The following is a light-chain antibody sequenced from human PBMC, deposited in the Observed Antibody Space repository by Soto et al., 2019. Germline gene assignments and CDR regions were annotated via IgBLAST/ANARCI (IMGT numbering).Light chain of an antibody. V-gene: IGLV2-14*03. Sequence: QSVLTQPASVSGSPGQSITISCTGTSSDVGGYNSVSWYQHHPGKAPKLILYDVGNRPSGVPDRFSGSKSGTSASLAITGLQAEDEADYYCQSYDSSLSGYVFGTGTKVTVL. CDR2: DVG. CDR3: QSYDSSLSGYV. J-gene: IGLJ1*01. CDR1: SSDVGGYNS.